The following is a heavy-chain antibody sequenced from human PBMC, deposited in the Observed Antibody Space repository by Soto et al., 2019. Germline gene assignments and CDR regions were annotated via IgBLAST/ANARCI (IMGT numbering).Heavy chain of an antibody. CDR2: IYYSGST. CDR3: AGLLGSSWYHY. CDR1: GGSISSYY. V-gene: IGHV4-59*08. J-gene: IGHJ4*02. D-gene: IGHD6-13*01. Sequence: SETLSLTCTVSGGSISSYYWSWIRQPPGKGLEWIGYIYYSGSTNYNPSLKSRVTISVDTSKNQFSLKLSSVTAADTAVYYCAGLLGSSWYHYWGQGTLVTVSS.